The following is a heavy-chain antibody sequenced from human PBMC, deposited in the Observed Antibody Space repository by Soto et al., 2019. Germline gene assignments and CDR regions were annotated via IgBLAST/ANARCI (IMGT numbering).Heavy chain of an antibody. V-gene: IGHV4-39*01. CDR1: GGSINSSSYF. J-gene: IGHJ5*02. D-gene: IGHD6-19*01. CDR2: IYYSGST. Sequence: LSLTCSVSGGSINSSSYFWGWVRQPPGKGLEWIGSIYYSGSTYYNPSLRSRVTISVDTSKNQFSLKLSSVTAADTAVFYCARHYSSGSRNWFDPWGHGTLVTAPQ. CDR3: ARHYSSGSRNWFDP.